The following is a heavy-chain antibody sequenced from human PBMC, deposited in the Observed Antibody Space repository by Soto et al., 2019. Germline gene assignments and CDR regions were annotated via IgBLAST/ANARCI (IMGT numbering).Heavy chain of an antibody. D-gene: IGHD5-18*01. V-gene: IGHV1-8*01. CDR3: AREYRYGRIYYYYYMDV. CDR2: MNPNSGNT. J-gene: IGHJ6*03. CDR1: GYTFTSYD. Sequence: QVQLVQSGAEVKKPGASVKVSCKASGYTFTSYDINWVRQATGQGLEWMGWMNPNSGNTGYAQKFQGRVAMTRNTAISTAYMELSSLRSEDTAVYYCAREYRYGRIYYYYYMDVWGKGTTVTVSS.